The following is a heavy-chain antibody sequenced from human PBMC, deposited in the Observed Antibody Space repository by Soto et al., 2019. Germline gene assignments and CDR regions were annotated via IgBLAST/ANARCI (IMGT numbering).Heavy chain of an antibody. J-gene: IGHJ4*02. Sequence: QVQLQESGPGLVKPAETLSLTCTVSSDSIAGETWWRGVRQPPRLGLEWIGEVFHTGGTNYNPSLKSPVTMEMDQTQDQLSLKLLSATAADTAAYYCARVFSTGSGSMYYVDFCGQGALVYVSS. CDR3: ARVFSTGSGSMYYVDF. CDR2: VFHTGGT. V-gene: IGHV4-4*02. CDR1: SDSIAGETW. D-gene: IGHD1-1*01.